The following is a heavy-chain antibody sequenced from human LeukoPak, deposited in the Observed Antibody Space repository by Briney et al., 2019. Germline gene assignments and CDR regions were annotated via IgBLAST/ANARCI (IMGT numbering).Heavy chain of an antibody. CDR2: IYTSGST. D-gene: IGHD3-3*01. J-gene: IGHJ4*02. Sequence: SETLSLTCTVSGGSISSYYWSWIRQPAGKGLEWIGRIYTSGSTNYNPSLKSRVTMSVDTSKNQFSLKLSSVTAADTAVYCCASTDYDFWSGYRFDYWGQGTLVTVSS. V-gene: IGHV4-4*07. CDR3: ASTDYDFWSGYRFDY. CDR1: GGSISSYY.